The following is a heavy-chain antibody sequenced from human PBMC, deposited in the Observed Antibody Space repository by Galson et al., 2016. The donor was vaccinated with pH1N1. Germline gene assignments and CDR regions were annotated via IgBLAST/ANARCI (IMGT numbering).Heavy chain of an antibody. V-gene: IGHV3-7*05. CDR3: TRRCCRGGDCFSYYYHYDAMAG. D-gene: IGHD2-21*02. Sequence: SLRLSCAASGFTFSSYWMNWVRQAPGKGLEWVANIKRDGSEKYYVDSVKGRFTISRDNAKNSLYLQMNSLRVEDTAVYYCTRRCCRGGDCFSYYYHYDAMAGWGQGTTVTVSS. CDR2: IKRDGSEK. J-gene: IGHJ6*02. CDR1: GFTFSSYW.